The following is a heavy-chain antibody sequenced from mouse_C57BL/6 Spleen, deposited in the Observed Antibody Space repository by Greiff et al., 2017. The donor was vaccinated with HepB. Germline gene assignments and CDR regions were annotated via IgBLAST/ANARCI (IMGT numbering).Heavy chain of an antibody. D-gene: IGHD1-1*01. CDR3: ARYGGSSLGYFDY. V-gene: IGHV7-3*01. CDR1: GFTFTDYY. CDR2: IRNKANGYTT. Sequence: EVMLVESGGGLVQPGGSLSLSCAASGFTFTDYYMSWVRQPPGKALEWLGFIRNKANGYTTEYSASVKGRFTISRDNSQSILYLQMNALRAEDSATYYCARYGGSSLGYFDYWGQGTTLTVSS. J-gene: IGHJ2*01.